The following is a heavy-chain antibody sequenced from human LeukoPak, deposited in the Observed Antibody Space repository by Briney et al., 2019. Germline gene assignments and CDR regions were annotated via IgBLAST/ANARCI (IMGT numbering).Heavy chain of an antibody. D-gene: IGHD4-17*01. V-gene: IGHV4-39*07. CDR1: GGSISGSNYC. CDR2: IYYSGST. Sequence: SETLSLTCTVSGGSISGSNYCWGWIRQPPGKGLEWIGSIYYSGSTYYNPSLKSRVTISVDTSKNQFSLKLSSVAAADTAVFYCARGFGYGDYESWGQGTLVTVSS. CDR3: ARGFGYGDYES. J-gene: IGHJ5*02.